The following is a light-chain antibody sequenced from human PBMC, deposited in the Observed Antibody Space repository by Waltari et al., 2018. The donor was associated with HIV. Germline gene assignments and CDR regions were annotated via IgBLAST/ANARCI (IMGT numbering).Light chain of an antibody. CDR3: MQRIEFPYT. CDR1: QSLLHSNGYNY. Sequence: DIVMTQSPLFLPVTPGEPASISCRSSQSLLHSNGYNYLDWYLQKPGHSPQLLIYLGSVRASGVTDRFTGSGSGKDFTLKISRVEAEDVGVYYCMQRIEFPYTFGQGTKLEIK. V-gene: IGKV2-28*01. CDR2: LGS. J-gene: IGKJ2*01.